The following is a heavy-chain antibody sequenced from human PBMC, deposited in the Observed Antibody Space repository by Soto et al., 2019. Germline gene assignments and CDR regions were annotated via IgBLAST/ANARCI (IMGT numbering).Heavy chain of an antibody. CDR1: GYTFASYG. Sequence: QVQLVQSGAEVKKAGASVKVSCKASGYTFASYGISWVRQAPGQGLEWMGWISGYNGDTNYAQKLQDRVTMTTDTSTSTVYMELRSLRSGDTAVYYCARGGRGVTLYFDYWGQGTLVTASS. V-gene: IGHV1-18*01. CDR3: ARGGRGVTLYFDY. D-gene: IGHD3-10*01. CDR2: ISGYNGDT. J-gene: IGHJ4*02.